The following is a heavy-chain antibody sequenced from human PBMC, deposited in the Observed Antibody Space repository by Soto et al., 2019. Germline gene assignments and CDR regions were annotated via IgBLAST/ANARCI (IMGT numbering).Heavy chain of an antibody. CDR1: GGTFSSYA. Sequence: QVQLVQSGAEAKRPGSPVKVSCKASGGTFSSYAISWVRQAPGQGLEWLGGIIPSFGTGNYQQNFQGRLTITADESTSTVYMELSGLTSGDTAVYYCARERGGYNRGDFEFWGQGTLVTVSS. CDR2: IIPSFGTG. CDR3: ARERGGYNRGDFEF. V-gene: IGHV1-69*01. J-gene: IGHJ4*02. D-gene: IGHD5-12*01.